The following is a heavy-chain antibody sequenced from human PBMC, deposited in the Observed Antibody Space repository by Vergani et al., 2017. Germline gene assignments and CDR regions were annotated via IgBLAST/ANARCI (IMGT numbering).Heavy chain of an antibody. Sequence: QVKLQESGPGLVKPSETLSLTCTVSGASVNSYYWSWIRQPPGKVLEWMGYVSFRGDTLYDPSVKGRMTISLNTSRNQFSLYLTSVTAADTAVYYCARSRIYYGAGSPDYWGQGTLVTVSS. D-gene: IGHD3-10*01. CDR1: GASVNSYY. CDR3: ARSRIYYGAGSPDY. V-gene: IGHV4-59*02. CDR2: VSFRGDT. J-gene: IGHJ4*02.